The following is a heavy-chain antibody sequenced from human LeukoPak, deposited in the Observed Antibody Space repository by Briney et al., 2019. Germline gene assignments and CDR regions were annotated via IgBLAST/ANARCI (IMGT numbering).Heavy chain of an antibody. D-gene: IGHD2/OR15-2a*01. CDR2: IYYSGST. CDR1: GGSISSDH. J-gene: IGHJ3*02. CDR3: ARKNDFDI. V-gene: IGHV4-59*01. Sequence: PSETLSLTCTVSGGSISSDHWNWIRQPPGKGLEWIGCIYYSGSTYYNPSLKSRVTISVDMSKSQFSLRLTSVTAADTAVYYCARKNDFDIWGPGTLVTVSS.